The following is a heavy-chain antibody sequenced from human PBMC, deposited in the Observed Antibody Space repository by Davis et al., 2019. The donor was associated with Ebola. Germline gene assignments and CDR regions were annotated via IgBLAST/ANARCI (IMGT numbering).Heavy chain of an antibody. CDR1: GVSIIDHY. J-gene: IGHJ4*02. D-gene: IGHD2-2*01. CDR2: IGYRGRS. V-gene: IGHV4-59*11. Sequence: PSETLSLTCTVSGVSIIDHYWSCIRQSPGKGLEWIGYIGYRGRSTYKPSLRSRITMSVDTSKNQFSLKLKSITAADTAVYYCARGGSPAMFKGVDEWGQGTLVTVAS. CDR3: ARGGSPAMFKGVDE.